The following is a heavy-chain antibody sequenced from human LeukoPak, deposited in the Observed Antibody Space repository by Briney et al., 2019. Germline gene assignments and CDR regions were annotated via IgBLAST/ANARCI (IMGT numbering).Heavy chain of an antibody. D-gene: IGHD3-10*01. Sequence: GGSLRLSCAASDFTFSSYGMHWVRQAPGKGLEWVAFIRYDGSNKYYADSMKGRFTISRDNSKNTLYLQMNSLRAEDTAVYYCAKETVVRGVYFDYWGQGTLVTVSS. CDR1: DFTFSSYG. J-gene: IGHJ4*02. V-gene: IGHV3-30*02. CDR3: AKETVVRGVYFDY. CDR2: IRYDGSNK.